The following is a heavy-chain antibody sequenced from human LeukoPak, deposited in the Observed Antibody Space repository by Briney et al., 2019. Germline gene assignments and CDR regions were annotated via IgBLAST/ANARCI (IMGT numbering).Heavy chain of an antibody. J-gene: IGHJ4*02. Sequence: ASVKVSCKASGYTFTNYYLHWVRQAPGQGLEWMGIINPSGGSTSYAQKFQGRVTMTRDTSTSTVYMELSSLRSEDTAVYYCARGPYYHDSSGFYSNYWGQGTLVTVSS. V-gene: IGHV1-46*01. CDR3: ARGPYYHDSSGFYSNY. CDR2: INPSGGST. CDR1: GYTFTNYY. D-gene: IGHD3-22*01.